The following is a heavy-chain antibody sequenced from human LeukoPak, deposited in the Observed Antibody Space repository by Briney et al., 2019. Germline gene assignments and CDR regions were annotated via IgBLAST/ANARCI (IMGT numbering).Heavy chain of an antibody. Sequence: SETLSLTCAVSGYSISSGYYWGWIRQPPGKGLEWIGSIYHSGSTYYNPFLKSRVTISVDTSKNQFSLKLSSVTAADTAVYYCARRWGGSGTWFDPWGQGTLVTVSS. CDR2: IYHSGST. V-gene: IGHV4-38-2*01. D-gene: IGHD6-25*01. CDR1: GYSISSGYY. CDR3: ARRWGGSGTWFDP. J-gene: IGHJ5*02.